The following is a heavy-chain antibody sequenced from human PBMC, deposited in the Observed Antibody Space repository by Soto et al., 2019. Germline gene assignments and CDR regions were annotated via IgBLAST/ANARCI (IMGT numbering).Heavy chain of an antibody. V-gene: IGHV1-46*03. CDR3: TREYSSSSYARFDY. Sequence: GASVKVSCKASGYTFTNYYIHWVRQAPGQGLEWMGIINPSGGSTNYAQKFQGRVAMTRDTSTSTFYMELSSLRSEDTAVYYCTREYSSSSYARFDYCGQGTLVTVSS. D-gene: IGHD6-13*01. CDR1: GYTFTNYY. J-gene: IGHJ4*02. CDR2: INPSGGST.